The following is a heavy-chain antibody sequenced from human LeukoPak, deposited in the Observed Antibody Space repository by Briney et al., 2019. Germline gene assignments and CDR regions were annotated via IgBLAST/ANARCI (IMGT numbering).Heavy chain of an antibody. J-gene: IGHJ4*02. CDR3: AGEDYDTDY. D-gene: IGHD3-22*01. CDR1: GGSFSGYY. CDR2: INHSGST. Sequence: SETLSLTCAVYGGSFSGYYWCCIRQPPGKGLEWIGEINHSGSTNYNPSLKSRVTISVDTSKNQFSLKLSSVTAADTAVYYCAGEDYDTDYWGQGTLVTVSS. V-gene: IGHV4-34*01.